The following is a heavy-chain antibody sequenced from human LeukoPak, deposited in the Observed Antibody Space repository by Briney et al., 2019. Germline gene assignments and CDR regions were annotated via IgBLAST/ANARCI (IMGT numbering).Heavy chain of an antibody. CDR3: AKHSSSSPGDFQH. J-gene: IGHJ1*01. CDR2: IYYSGST. V-gene: IGHV4-39*01. D-gene: IGHD6-13*01. CDR1: GGSISSSSYY. Sequence: PSETLSLTCTVSGGSISSSSYYWGWIRQPPGKGLEWIGSIYYSGSTYYNPSLKSRVTISVDTSKNQFSLKLSSVTAADTAVYYCAKHSSSSPGDFQHWGQGTLVTVSS.